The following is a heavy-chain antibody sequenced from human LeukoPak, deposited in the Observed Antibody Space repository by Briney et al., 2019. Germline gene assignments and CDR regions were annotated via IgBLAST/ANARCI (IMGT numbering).Heavy chain of an antibody. V-gene: IGHV3-23*01. Sequence: PGGSLRLSRAASGFTFSSYAMSWVRQAPGKGLEWVSGIGGSGDSTYYADSVKGRFTISRDNSKNTLSLQMNSLRAEDTAVYYCAKYRGTTMVSSRVGFDYWGQGTLVTVSS. J-gene: IGHJ4*02. D-gene: IGHD5-18*01. CDR3: AKYRGTTMVSSRVGFDY. CDR1: GFTFSSYA. CDR2: IGGSGDST.